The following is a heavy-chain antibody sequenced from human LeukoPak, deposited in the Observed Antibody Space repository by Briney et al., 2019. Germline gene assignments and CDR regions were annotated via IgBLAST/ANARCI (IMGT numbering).Heavy chain of an antibody. CDR1: GGTFSSYA. Sequence: SVKVSCKASGGTFSSYAISWVRQAPGQGLEWMRRIIPIFGTANYAQKFQGRVTITTDESTSTAYMELSSLRSEDTAVYYCARVSNSYGPNALDYWGPGTLVTVSS. J-gene: IGHJ4*02. V-gene: IGHV1-69*05. D-gene: IGHD5-18*01. CDR2: IIPIFGTA. CDR3: ARVSNSYGPNALDY.